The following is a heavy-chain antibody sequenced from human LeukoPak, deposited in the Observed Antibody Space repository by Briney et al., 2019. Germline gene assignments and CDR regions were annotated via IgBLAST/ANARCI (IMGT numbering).Heavy chain of an antibody. J-gene: IGHJ6*03. CDR1: SGPITDSNYY. CDR2: INYSGTT. CDR3: ASLTHSYDADPAGYYPFYYMDV. D-gene: IGHD3-22*01. V-gene: IGHV4-39*02. Sequence: PSETLSLICNVSSGPITDSNYYWAWNRQPPGKGLEWIGRINYSGTTYYSPSLKSRVTISVDTSRNHFSLKVTSVTAADPAVYYCASLTHSYDADPAGYYPFYYMDVWGKGTTVTVSS.